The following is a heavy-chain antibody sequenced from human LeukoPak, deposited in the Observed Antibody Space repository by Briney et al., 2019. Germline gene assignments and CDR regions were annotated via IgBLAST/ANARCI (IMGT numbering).Heavy chain of an antibody. D-gene: IGHD5/OR15-5a*01. Sequence: GGSLRLSRAASGFTFSGSAMHWVRQASGKGLEWVGRIRSKANSYATAYAASVKGRFTISRDDSKNTAYLQMNSLKTEDTAVYYCTRQSTLDAFDIWGQGTMVTVSS. CDR2: IRSKANSYAT. CDR3: TRQSTLDAFDI. CDR1: GFTFSGSA. J-gene: IGHJ3*02. V-gene: IGHV3-73*01.